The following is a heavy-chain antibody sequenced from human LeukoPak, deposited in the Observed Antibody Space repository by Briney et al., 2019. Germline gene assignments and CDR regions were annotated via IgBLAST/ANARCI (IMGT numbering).Heavy chain of an antibody. CDR1: GFTFSSFW. D-gene: IGHD7-27*01. J-gene: IGHJ4*02. CDR3: VRDLNWGLGFDY. Sequence: GGSLRLSCAASGFTFSSFWMHWVRQTPGKGLVWVSRVNSDGSSKTYADSVKGRFTISRDNAKNTLYLQMHSLRAEDTAVYYCVRDLNWGLGFDYWGQGTLVTVSS. V-gene: IGHV3-74*01. CDR2: VNSDGSSK.